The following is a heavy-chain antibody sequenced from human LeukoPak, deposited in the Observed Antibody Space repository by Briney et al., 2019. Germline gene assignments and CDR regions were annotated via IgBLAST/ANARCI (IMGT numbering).Heavy chain of an antibody. D-gene: IGHD2-2*01. CDR2: MNPKSGNT. CDR3: ARRWGPHCSSISCYWRDWYFDL. V-gene: IGHV1-8*03. Sequence: ASVKVSCKASGYTFTSYDINWVRQVTGQGLEWMGWMNPKSGNTGYAQKFQGRVTITRNTSISTAYMEVSSLRYEDTAVYYCARRWGPHCSSISCYWRDWYFDLWGRGTLVTVSS. J-gene: IGHJ2*01. CDR1: GYTFTSYD.